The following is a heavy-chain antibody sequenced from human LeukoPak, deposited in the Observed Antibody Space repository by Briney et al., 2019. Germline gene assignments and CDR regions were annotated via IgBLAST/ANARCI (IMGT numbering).Heavy chain of an antibody. D-gene: IGHD2-2*02. CDR2: INPSGGST. CDR3: ARDGGYCSSTSCYTYYYYGMDV. CDR1: GYTFTSYY. V-gene: IGHV1-46*01. Sequence: ASVKVSCKASGYTFTSYYMHWARQAPGQGLEWMGIINPSGGSTSYAQKFQGRVTMTRDTSTSTVYMELSSLRSEDTAVYYCARDGGYCSSTSCYTYYYYGMDVWGQGTTVTVSS. J-gene: IGHJ6*02.